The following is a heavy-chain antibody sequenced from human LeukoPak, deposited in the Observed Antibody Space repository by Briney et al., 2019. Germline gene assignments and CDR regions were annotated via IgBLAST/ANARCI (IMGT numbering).Heavy chain of an antibody. Sequence: NPSETLSLTCAVYGGSFSGYYWSWIRQPPGKGLEWIGEINHSGSTNYNPSLKSRVTISVDTSKNQFSLKLSSVTAADTAVYYCARRVRRWLVQRGGFDYWGQGTLVTVSS. J-gene: IGHJ4*02. CDR2: INHSGST. CDR1: GGSFSGYY. D-gene: IGHD6-19*01. CDR3: ARRVRRWLVQRGGFDY. V-gene: IGHV4-34*01.